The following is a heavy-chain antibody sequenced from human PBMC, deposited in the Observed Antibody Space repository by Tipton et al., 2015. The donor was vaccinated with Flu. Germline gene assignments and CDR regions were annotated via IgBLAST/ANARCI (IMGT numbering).Heavy chain of an antibody. CDR3: AREVHTYFYDSGAYLTDSHFDY. D-gene: IGHD3-22*01. CDR1: GYSIRSGYY. CDR2: FFHSGST. J-gene: IGHJ4*02. Sequence: GLVKPSETLSLTCSVSGYSIRSGYYWGWIRQPPGKGLEWIGNFFHSGSTYYNPSLKSRVTISVDTSKNQFSLKLSSVTAADTAVYYCAREVHTYFYDSGAYLTDSHFDYWGQGSLVTVSS. V-gene: IGHV4-38-2*02.